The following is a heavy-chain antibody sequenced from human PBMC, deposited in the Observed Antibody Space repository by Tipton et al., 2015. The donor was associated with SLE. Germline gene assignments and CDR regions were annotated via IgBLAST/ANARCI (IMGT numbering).Heavy chain of an antibody. CDR2: IKQDGSEK. J-gene: IGHJ3*01. CDR1: GFTFRSYW. V-gene: IGHV3-7*01. Sequence: SLRLSCVASGFTFRSYWMSWVRQAPGKGLEWVANIKQDGSEKYHVDSVKGRFTISRDNAKISLYLQMNSLRAEDTAVYYCARILAWGQGTMVTVSS. CDR3: ARILA.